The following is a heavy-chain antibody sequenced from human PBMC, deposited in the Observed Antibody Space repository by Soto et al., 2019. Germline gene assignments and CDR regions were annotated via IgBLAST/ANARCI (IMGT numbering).Heavy chain of an antibody. CDR3: ARGRSESIAAAGGYFDY. CDR2: IWYDGSNK. Sequence: GGSLRLSCAASGFTFSSYGMHWVRQAPGKGLEWVAVIWYDGSNKYYADSVKGRFTISRDNSKNTLYLQMNSLRAEDTAVYYCARGRSESIAAAGGYFDYWGQGTLVTVSS. V-gene: IGHV3-33*01. J-gene: IGHJ4*02. CDR1: GFTFSSYG. D-gene: IGHD6-13*01.